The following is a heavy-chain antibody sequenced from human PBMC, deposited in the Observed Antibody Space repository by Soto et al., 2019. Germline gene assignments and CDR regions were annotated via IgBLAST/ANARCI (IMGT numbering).Heavy chain of an antibody. Sequence: GGSLRLSCAASGSTFSSYAMSWVRQAPGKGLEWVSAISGSGGSTYYADSVKGRFTISRDNSKNTLYLQMNSLRAEDTAVYYCAKYSRTILIAVAGLDYWGQGTLVTVSS. J-gene: IGHJ4*02. V-gene: IGHV3-23*01. CDR1: GSTFSSYA. D-gene: IGHD6-19*01. CDR2: ISGSGGST. CDR3: AKYSRTILIAVAGLDY.